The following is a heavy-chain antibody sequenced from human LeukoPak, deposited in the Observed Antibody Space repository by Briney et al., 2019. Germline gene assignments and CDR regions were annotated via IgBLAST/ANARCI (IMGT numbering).Heavy chain of an antibody. V-gene: IGHV1-69*13. CDR2: IIPIFGTA. CDR1: GGTFSSYA. Sequence: GASVTVSCKASGGTFSSYAISWVRQAPGQGLEWMGGIIPIFGTANYAQKFQGRVTITADESTSTAYMELSSLRSEDTAVYCCARVSGYCSGGSCYYYYYGMDVWGQGTAVTVPS. D-gene: IGHD2-15*01. J-gene: IGHJ6*02. CDR3: ARVSGYCSGGSCYYYYYGMDV.